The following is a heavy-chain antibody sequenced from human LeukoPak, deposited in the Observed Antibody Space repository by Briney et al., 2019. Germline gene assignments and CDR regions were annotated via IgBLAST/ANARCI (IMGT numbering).Heavy chain of an antibody. Sequence: GASVKVSCKASGGTFSSYAISWVRQAPGQGLEWRGRIIPILGIANYAQKYQGRGTITPDKSTSTDYMELSSLRSEDTAVYYCARDRMKYYDSSGTSNYYYYYGMDVWGQGTTVTVSS. CDR3: ARDRMKYYDSSGTSNYYYYYGMDV. D-gene: IGHD3-22*01. CDR1: GGTFSSYA. CDR2: IIPILGIA. V-gene: IGHV1-69*04. J-gene: IGHJ6*02.